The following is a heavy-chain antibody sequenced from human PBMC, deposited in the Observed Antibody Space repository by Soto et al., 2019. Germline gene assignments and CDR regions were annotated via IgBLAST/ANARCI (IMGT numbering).Heavy chain of an antibody. D-gene: IGHD3-10*01. CDR1: GLPFSGMA. J-gene: IGHJ2*01. Sequence: EVQLLGSGGALVQLGGSLGPSVQASGLPFSGMAISWVRRAPGRGLEWVSAISGSGGSTYYADSVKGRFTISRDNSKNTLYLQMNSLRAEDTAVYYCAKAGGFGGYWYFDLWGRGTLVTVSS. V-gene: IGHV3-23*01. CDR3: AKAGGFGGYWYFDL. CDR2: ISGSGGST.